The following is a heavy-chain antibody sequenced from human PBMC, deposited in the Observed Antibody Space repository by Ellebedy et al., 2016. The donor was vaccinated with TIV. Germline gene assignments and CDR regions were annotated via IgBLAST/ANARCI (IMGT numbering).Heavy chain of an antibody. J-gene: IGHJ5*02. CDR2: IKSKTDGGTT. V-gene: IGHV3-15*01. CDR3: TTAPAPPPGYSSSWSYLEDNWFDP. D-gene: IGHD6-13*01. Sequence: GGSLRLSCAASGFTVSSNYMSWVRQAPGKGLEWVGRIKSKTDGGTTDYAAPVKGRFTISRDDSKNTLYLQMNSLKTEDTAVYYCTTAPAPPPGYSSSWSYLEDNWFDPWGQGTLVTVSS. CDR1: GFTVSSNY.